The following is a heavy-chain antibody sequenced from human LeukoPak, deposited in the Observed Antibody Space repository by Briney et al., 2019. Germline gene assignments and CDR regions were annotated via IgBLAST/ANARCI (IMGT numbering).Heavy chain of an antibody. CDR1: GYTFTGYY. CDR3: ARGTMIVGGSLRY. CDR2: INPNSGGT. V-gene: IGHV1-2*02. J-gene: IGHJ4*02. D-gene: IGHD3-22*01. Sequence: ASVKVSCKASGYTFTGYYMHWVRQAPGQGLEWMGWINPNSGGTNYAQKFQGRVTMTRNTSISTAYMELSSLRSEDTAVYYCARGTMIVGGSLRYWGQGTLVTVSS.